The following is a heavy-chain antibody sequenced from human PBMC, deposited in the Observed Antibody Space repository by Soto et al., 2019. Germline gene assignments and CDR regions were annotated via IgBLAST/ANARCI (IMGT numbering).Heavy chain of an antibody. CDR2: VSPYNGNT. CDR3: AKGRSYYYYYGVDV. CDR1: GYTFTKYG. Sequence: GASVKVSCKTSGYTFTKYGISWVRQAPGQGLEWIGWVSPYNGNTNHAQNFQGRVTMTTDTSTSTAYMELRSLRSDDTALYYCAKGRSYYYYYGVDVWGQGTTVTVSS. J-gene: IGHJ6*02. V-gene: IGHV1-18*04.